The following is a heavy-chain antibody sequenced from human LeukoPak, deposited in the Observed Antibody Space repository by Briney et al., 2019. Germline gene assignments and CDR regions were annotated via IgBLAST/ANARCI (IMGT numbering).Heavy chain of an antibody. D-gene: IGHD6-13*01. CDR2: IKPDGTAK. Sequence: GRSLRLSCAASGFTFSSYWMNWARQAPGKGLEWVANIKPDGTAKFYVDSVKGRFTISRDNALNSLYLQMNSLRAEDTAIYYCARSIPYGTTWYGRSDYWGQGTLVTVSS. CDR3: ARSIPYGTTWYGRSDY. J-gene: IGHJ4*02. CDR1: GFTFSSYW. V-gene: IGHV3-7*03.